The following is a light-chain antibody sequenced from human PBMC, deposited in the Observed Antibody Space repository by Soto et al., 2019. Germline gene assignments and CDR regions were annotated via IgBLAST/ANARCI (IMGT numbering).Light chain of an antibody. CDR1: QSVSSY. V-gene: IGKV3-11*01. CDR2: DAS. J-gene: IGKJ3*01. CDR3: QQRSSSFT. Sequence: EIVLTQSPATLSLSPGERATLSCRASQSVSSYLAWYQQKPGQAPRLLIYDASNRATGIPARFSGSGSGTDFTLTISSLAPEDFAVYYCQQRSSSFTFGPGTKVDIK.